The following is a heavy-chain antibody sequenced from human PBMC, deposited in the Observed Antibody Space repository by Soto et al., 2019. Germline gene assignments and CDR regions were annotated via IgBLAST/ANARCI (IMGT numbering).Heavy chain of an antibody. V-gene: IGHV1-18*04. CDR1: GYTFTSYG. CDR3: ARDQGHRDYDILTGYPAHAQLKYYFDY. Sequence: GASVKVSCKASGYTFTSYGISWVRPAPGQGLEWVVCISAYNGNTNYAQKLQGRVTMTTDTSTSAAYMELRSLRSDDTAVYYCARDQGHRDYDILTGYPAHAQLKYYFDYWGQGTLVTVSS. J-gene: IGHJ4*02. D-gene: IGHD3-9*01. CDR2: ISAYNGNT.